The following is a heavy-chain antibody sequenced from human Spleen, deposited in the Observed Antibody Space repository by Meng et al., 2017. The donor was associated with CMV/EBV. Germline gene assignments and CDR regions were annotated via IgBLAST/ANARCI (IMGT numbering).Heavy chain of an antibody. CDR3: ARGRRRGIVARDLDY. Sequence: SETLSLTCTVSGGSISSTNWWSWVRQAPGKGLEWIAEISESGNINYNPSLKSRVTISVDTSKNQFSLKLSSVTAADTAVYYCARGRRRGIVARDLDYWGQGTLVTVSS. V-gene: IGHV4-4*02. J-gene: IGHJ4*02. CDR2: ISESGNI. D-gene: IGHD5-12*01. CDR1: GGSISSTNW.